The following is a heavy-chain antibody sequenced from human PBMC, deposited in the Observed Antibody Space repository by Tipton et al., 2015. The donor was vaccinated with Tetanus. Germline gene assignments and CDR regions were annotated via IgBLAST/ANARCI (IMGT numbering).Heavy chain of an antibody. V-gene: IGHV4-30-4*01. Sequence: TLSLTCSVSGDSISSGGHYWSWIRQPPGKGLESIGYIYYSGSTYYNPSLKSRVTISVDTSKNQFSLRLSSVTAADTAVYYCARDHGITWGGMGYYYGMDVWGQGTTVTVSS. D-gene: IGHD3-16*01. CDR3: ARDHGITWGGMGYYYGMDV. CDR1: GDSISSGGHY. J-gene: IGHJ6*02. CDR2: IYYSGST.